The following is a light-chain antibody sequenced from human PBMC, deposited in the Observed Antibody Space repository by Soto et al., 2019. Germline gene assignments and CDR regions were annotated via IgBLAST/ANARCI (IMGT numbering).Light chain of an antibody. CDR1: TGAVTSGHY. Sequence: QAVVTQEPSLTVSPGGTVTLTCASSTGAVTSGHYTNWLQQKPGQAPRALIYSTDTKHSWTPARFSGSLLGGKAALTLSRAQPEDEADYYCLLYYGGAVIFGGGTKLTVL. J-gene: IGLJ2*01. CDR2: STD. V-gene: IGLV7-43*01. CDR3: LLYYGGAVI.